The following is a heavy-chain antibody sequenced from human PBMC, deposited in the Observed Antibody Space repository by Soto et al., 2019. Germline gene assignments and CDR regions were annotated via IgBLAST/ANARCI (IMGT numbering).Heavy chain of an antibody. CDR1: GGTFSSYA. V-gene: IGHV1-69*13. J-gene: IGHJ4*02. CDR3: ARDRREYYDSSGYYFDY. D-gene: IGHD3-22*01. CDR2: IIPIFGTA. Sequence: SVNVSCKASGGTFSSYAISWVRQAPGQGLEWMGGIIPIFGTANYAQKFQGRVTITADESTSTAYMELSSLRSEDTAVYYCARDRREYYDSSGYYFDYWGQGTLVTVSS.